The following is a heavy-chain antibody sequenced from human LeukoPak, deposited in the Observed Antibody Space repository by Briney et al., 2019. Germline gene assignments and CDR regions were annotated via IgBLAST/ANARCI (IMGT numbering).Heavy chain of an antibody. CDR3: ATYSGPDKWDASDM. Sequence: PGGSLRLSCAASGFTFSSYAMTWVRQAPGKGLEWVATIRVDGSTECPVDSMKGRFTISRDNAKNSLHLQMNSLRAEDTAVYYCATYSGPDKWDASDMWGQGTLVTVSS. CDR1: GFTFSSYA. CDR2: IRVDGSTE. D-gene: IGHD1-26*01. J-gene: IGHJ3*02. V-gene: IGHV3-7*01.